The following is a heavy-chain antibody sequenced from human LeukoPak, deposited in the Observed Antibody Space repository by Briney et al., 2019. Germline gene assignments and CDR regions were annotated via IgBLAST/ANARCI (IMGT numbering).Heavy chain of an antibody. J-gene: IGHJ3*02. D-gene: IGHD6-19*01. CDR3: ARDPPGGIAVAGTEDAFDI. V-gene: IGHV1-18*01. CDR2: ISAYNGNT. Sequence: ASVKVSCKASGYTFTSYGISWVRQAPGQGLEWMGWISAYNGNTNYAQKLQGRVTMTTDTSTSTVYMELSSLRSEDTAVYYCARDPPGGIAVAGTEDAFDIWGQGTMVTVSS. CDR1: GYTFTSYG.